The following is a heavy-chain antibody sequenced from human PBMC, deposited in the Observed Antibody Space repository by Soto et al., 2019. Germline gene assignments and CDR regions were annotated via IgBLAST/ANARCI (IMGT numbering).Heavy chain of an antibody. V-gene: IGHV1-2*04. CDR1: GYSFTGYY. J-gene: IGHJ6*02. CDR3: ARSYYYAMDG. CDR2: INPDSGGT. Sequence: ASVKVSCKASGYSFTGYYMHWVRQAPGQGLEWMGWINPDSGGTNYVQKFRGWVTMTRDTSISTAFMEMSRLRSDDTAVYYCARSYYYAMDGWGQGPTVT.